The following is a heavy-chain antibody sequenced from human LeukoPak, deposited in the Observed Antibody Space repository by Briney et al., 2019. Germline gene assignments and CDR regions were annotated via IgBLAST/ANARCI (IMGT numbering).Heavy chain of an antibody. Sequence: ASVKVSCKASGYTFTSYDINWVRQATGQGLEWMGWMNPNSGNTGYAQKFQGRVTMTRNTSISTAYMELSSLRSEDTAVYYCARTDILTGYYRIGMDVWGKGTTVTVSS. J-gene: IGHJ6*04. CDR1: GYTFTSYD. V-gene: IGHV1-8*01. D-gene: IGHD3-9*01. CDR3: ARTDILTGYYRIGMDV. CDR2: MNPNSGNT.